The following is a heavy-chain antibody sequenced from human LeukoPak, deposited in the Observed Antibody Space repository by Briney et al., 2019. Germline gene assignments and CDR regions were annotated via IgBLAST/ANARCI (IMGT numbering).Heavy chain of an antibody. CDR1: SGSISSSSYY. CDR2: IYYSGST. J-gene: IGHJ6*03. V-gene: IGHV4-39*01. CDR3: ARQVGGATDAASVGTEYYYMDV. Sequence: PSETLSLTCTVSSGSISSSSYYWGWIRQPPGKGLEWIGSIYYSGSTYYNPSLKSRVTMSVDTSKNQFSLRLSSVTAADTAVYYCARQVGGATDAASVGTEYYYMDVWGKGTTVTVSS. D-gene: IGHD5-24*01.